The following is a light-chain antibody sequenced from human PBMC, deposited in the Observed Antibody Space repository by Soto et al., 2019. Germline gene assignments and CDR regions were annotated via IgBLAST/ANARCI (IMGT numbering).Light chain of an antibody. J-gene: IGKJ1*01. CDR1: QDIAIY. V-gene: IGKV1-9*01. CDR3: QQYNSPWT. Sequence: IQLTPSPSSLSASVGDRVTITCRASQDIAIYLAWYQQKPGEAPKLLIYAASTLYGGVPSRFSGSGSGTEFTLTISSLQPDDFATYYCQQYNSPWTFGQGTKVDIK. CDR2: AAS.